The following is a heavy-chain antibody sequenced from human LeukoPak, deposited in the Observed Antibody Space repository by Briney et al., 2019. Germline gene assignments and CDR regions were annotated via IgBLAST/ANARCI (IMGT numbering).Heavy chain of an antibody. Sequence: GGSLRLSCAASAFTFSSYAMSWVRQAPGKGLEWVSAISGSGGNTYYADSVKGRFTISRDNSKNTLYLQMNSLRAEDTAVYYRAKDSSGSYRHFDYWGQGTLVTVSS. CDR1: AFTFSSYA. J-gene: IGHJ4*02. V-gene: IGHV3-23*01. D-gene: IGHD3-10*01. CDR2: ISGSGGNT. CDR3: AKDSSGSYRHFDY.